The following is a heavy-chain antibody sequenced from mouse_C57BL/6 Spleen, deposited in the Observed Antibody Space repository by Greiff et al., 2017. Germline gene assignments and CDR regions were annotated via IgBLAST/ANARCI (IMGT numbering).Heavy chain of an antibody. J-gene: IGHJ3*01. CDR2: IYPGDGDT. D-gene: IGHD2-4*01. Sequence: VPLQQSGPELVKPGASVTISCKASGYAFSSSWMNWVKQRPGTGLEWIGRIYPGDGDTNYNGKFKGKATLTADKSSSTAYMQLSSLTSEDSAVYFCARSDDYDGAYWGQGTLVTVSA. V-gene: IGHV1-82*01. CDR3: ARSDDYDGAY. CDR1: GYAFSSSW.